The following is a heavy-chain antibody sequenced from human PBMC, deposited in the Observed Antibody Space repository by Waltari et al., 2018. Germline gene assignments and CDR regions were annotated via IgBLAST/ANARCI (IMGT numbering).Heavy chain of an antibody. D-gene: IGHD3-3*01. CDR1: GFIFGGYT. V-gene: IGHV3-21*02. CDR2: INSGSSSI. Sequence: EVQLVESGGGLVKPGGSLTLSCVASGFIFGGYTMTWVRQAPGKGLEWVSSINSGSSSISYADSMNGRFTVSRDNAKNSVYLQMNSLRAEDTAVYYCARYYDFWSGSFIDHWGPGTLVTVSS. CDR3: ARYYDFWSGSFIDH. J-gene: IGHJ4*02.